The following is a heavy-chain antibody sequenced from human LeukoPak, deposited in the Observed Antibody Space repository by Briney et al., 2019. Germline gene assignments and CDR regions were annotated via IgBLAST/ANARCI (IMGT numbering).Heavy chain of an antibody. V-gene: IGHV1-18*01. Sequence: VASVRVSCMASGGTFSRYAISWVRQAPGQAREWMGWISAYNGNTIYAQKLQGRVTMNTDTPTSTAYMELRSLRSDDTAVYYCARDRHYYDTSGPIGIDYWGQGTLVTVSS. J-gene: IGHJ4*02. D-gene: IGHD3-22*01. CDR3: ARDRHYYDTSGPIGIDY. CDR2: ISAYNGNT. CDR1: GGTFSRYA.